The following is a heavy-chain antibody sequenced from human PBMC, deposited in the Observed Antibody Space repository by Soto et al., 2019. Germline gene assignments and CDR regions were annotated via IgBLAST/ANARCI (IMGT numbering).Heavy chain of an antibody. V-gene: IGHV2-5*01. J-gene: IGHJ5*02. CDR3: AKGGSSGWYGWFAP. D-gene: IGHD6-19*01. Sequence: QITLKEAGPTLVKPTQTLTLTCIFSGFSLRTSGVGVGWIRQPPGKALEWLGFIYWNDDKRYSPSLKSMLTITKDTSKNQVVLTMTNMDPVDTATYYCAKGGSSGWYGWFAPWGQGTLVTVSS. CDR2: IYWNDDK. CDR1: GFSLRTSGVG.